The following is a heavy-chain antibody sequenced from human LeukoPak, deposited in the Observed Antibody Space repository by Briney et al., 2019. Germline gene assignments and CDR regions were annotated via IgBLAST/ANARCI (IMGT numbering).Heavy chain of an antibody. Sequence: SETLSLTCTVSGGSISSYYWSWIRQPAGKGLEWIGRIYTSGSTNYNPYLKSRVTISVDKSKNQFSLKLSSVTAADTAVYYCASTLGYCSSTSCYSLYYFDYWGQGTLVTVSS. CDR2: IYTSGST. D-gene: IGHD2-2*01. CDR1: GGSISSYY. J-gene: IGHJ4*02. V-gene: IGHV4-4*07. CDR3: ASTLGYCSSTSCYSLYYFDY.